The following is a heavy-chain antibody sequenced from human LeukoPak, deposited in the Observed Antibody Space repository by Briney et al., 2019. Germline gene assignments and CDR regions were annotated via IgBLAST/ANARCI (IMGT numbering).Heavy chain of an antibody. V-gene: IGHV3-30*02. D-gene: IGHD6-6*01. CDR2: IRHDETNS. CDR1: GFNLNSYA. J-gene: IGHJ4*02. Sequence: GGSLRLSCAVSGFNLNSYAMHWVRQAPGKGLEWVAVIRHDETNSFYAGSVQGRFTISRDTSKKLLYLQMNSLRVEDAAVYYCAKEYTPSSPLGELDSWGQGTLVTVSS. CDR3: AKEYTPSSPLGELDS.